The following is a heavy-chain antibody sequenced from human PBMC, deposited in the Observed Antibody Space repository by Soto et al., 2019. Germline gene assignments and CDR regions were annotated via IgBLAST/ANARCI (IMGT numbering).Heavy chain of an antibody. J-gene: IGHJ6*02. CDR1: GGTFSSYA. D-gene: IGHD1-26*01. V-gene: IGHV1-69*13. CDR3: ARPGGRSHEGPYYYGMDV. Sequence: VASVKVSCKASGGTFSSYAISWVRQAPGQGLEWMGGIIPIFGTANYAQKFQGRVTITADESTSTAYMELSSLRSEDTAVYYCARPGGRSHEGPYYYGMDVWGQGTTVTVSS. CDR2: IIPIFGTA.